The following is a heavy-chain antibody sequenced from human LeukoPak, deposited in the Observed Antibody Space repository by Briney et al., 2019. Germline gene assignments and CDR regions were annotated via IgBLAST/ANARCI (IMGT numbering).Heavy chain of an antibody. V-gene: IGHV1-18*01. CDR3: ARAPSVSIAVAGMCY. Sequence: ASVKVSCKASGYTFTSYGISWVRQAPGQGLEWMGWISAYNGNTNYAQKLQGRVTMTTDTSTSTAYMELRSLRSDDTAVYYCARAPSVSIAVAGMCYWGQGTLVTVSS. CDR2: ISAYNGNT. CDR1: GYTFTSYG. D-gene: IGHD6-19*01. J-gene: IGHJ4*02.